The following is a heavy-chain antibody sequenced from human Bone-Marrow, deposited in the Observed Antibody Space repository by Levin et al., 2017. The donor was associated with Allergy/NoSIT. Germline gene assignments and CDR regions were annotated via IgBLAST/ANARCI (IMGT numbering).Heavy chain of an antibody. CDR3: TTPLYDILTGPRADY. CDR1: GFTFSNAW. D-gene: IGHD3-9*01. J-gene: IGHJ4*02. Sequence: GGSLRLSCAASGFTFSNAWMSWVRQAPGKGLEWVGRIKSKTDGGTTDYAAPVKGRFTISRDDSKNTLYLQMNSLKTEDTAVYYCTTPLYDILTGPRADYWGQGTLVTVSS. CDR2: IKSKTDGGTT. V-gene: IGHV3-15*01.